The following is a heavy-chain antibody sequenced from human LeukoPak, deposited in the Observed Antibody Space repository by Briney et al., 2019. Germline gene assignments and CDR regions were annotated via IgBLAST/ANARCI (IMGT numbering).Heavy chain of an antibody. J-gene: IGHJ5*02. CDR2: LYTSGST. V-gene: IGHV4-61*02. CDR3: ARGTNYYVSGSRVYWFDP. D-gene: IGHD3-10*01. CDR1: GGSISRGSYY. Sequence: SPSETLSLTCTVSGGSISRGSYYWSWIRQPAGKGLEWIGRLYTSGSTNYNPSLKSRVTISVDTFKNQFSLKLSSVTAADTAVYYCARGTNYYVSGSRVYWFDPWGQGTLSPSPQ.